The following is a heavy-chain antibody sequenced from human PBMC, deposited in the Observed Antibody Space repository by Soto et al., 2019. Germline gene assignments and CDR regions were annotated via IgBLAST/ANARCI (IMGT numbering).Heavy chain of an antibody. Sequence: SETLSLTCTVSGGSISGYYWSWIRQPPGKGLEWIGEINHSGSTNYNPSLKSRVTISVDTSKNQFSLKLSSVTAADTAVYYCARYGSGSSVWFDPWSQGTLVTVSS. CDR1: GGSISGYY. D-gene: IGHD3-10*01. J-gene: IGHJ5*02. V-gene: IGHV4-34*01. CDR3: ARYGSGSSVWFDP. CDR2: INHSGST.